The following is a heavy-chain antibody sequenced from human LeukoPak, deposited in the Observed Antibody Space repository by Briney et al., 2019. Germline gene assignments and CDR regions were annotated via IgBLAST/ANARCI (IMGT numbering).Heavy chain of an antibody. CDR2: ITSRSSYM. Sequence: GGSLRLPCAASGFTFSDYSMYWVRQAPGKGLEWVSSITSRSSYMYYGDSVKGRFTISRDNAKNSLYLQMNSLRAEDTAVYYCTRDPIAAAASGGDNWGQGTLVTVSS. CDR3: TRDPIAAAASGGDN. V-gene: IGHV3-21*01. J-gene: IGHJ4*02. D-gene: IGHD6-13*01. CDR1: GFTFSDYS.